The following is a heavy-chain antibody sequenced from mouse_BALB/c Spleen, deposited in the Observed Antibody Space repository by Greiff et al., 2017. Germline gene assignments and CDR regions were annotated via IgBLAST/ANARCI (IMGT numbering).Heavy chain of an antibody. J-gene: IGHJ2*01. D-gene: IGHD1-2*01. CDR2: IDPETGGT. Sequence: VQLQQSGAELVRPGASVTLSCKASGYTFTDYEMHWVKQTPVHGLEWIGAIDPETGGTAYNQKFKGKATLTADKSSSTAYMELRSLTSEDSAVYYCNGLDYFDYWGQGTTLTVSS. CDR1: GYTFTDYE. CDR3: NGLDYFDY. V-gene: IGHV1-15*01.